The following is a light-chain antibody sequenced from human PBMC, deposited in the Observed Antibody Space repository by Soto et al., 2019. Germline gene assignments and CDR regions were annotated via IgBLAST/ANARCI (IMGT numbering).Light chain of an antibody. CDR1: QSVSSS. CDR3: QQYDSSPRT. Sequence: EIVLTQSPGTLSLSPGDRATLYCRASQSVSSSLAWYQQKPGQTPRLLIYGASSRATGIPDRFSGSGSGTDFTLTISRLEPEDFAVYYCQQYDSSPRTFGQGTKVDIK. J-gene: IGKJ1*01. CDR2: GAS. V-gene: IGKV3-20*01.